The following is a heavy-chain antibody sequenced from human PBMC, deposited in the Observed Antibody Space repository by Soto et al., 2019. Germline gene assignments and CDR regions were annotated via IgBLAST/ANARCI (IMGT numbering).Heavy chain of an antibody. V-gene: IGHV3-33*01. D-gene: IGHD2-2*01. Sequence: PGGSLRLSCAASGFTFSSYGMHWVRQAPGKGLEWVAVIWYDGSNKYYADSVKGRFTISRDNSKNTLYLQMNSLRAEDTAVYYCARDLLTCSSTSCSFPSYYFDYWGQGXLVTVSS. J-gene: IGHJ4*02. CDR1: GFTFSSYG. CDR3: ARDLLTCSSTSCSFPSYYFDY. CDR2: IWYDGSNK.